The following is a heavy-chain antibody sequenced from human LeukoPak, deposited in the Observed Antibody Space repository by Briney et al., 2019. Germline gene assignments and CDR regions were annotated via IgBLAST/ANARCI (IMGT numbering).Heavy chain of an antibody. Sequence: GGSLRLSCAASGCTFSSYAMSWVRQAPGKGLEWVSAISGSGGSTYYADSVKGRFTISRDNSKNTLYLQMNSLRAEDTAVYYCAKDLKYSSMRRLLAIHWYFDLWGRGTLVTVSS. D-gene: IGHD6-19*01. J-gene: IGHJ2*01. CDR2: ISGSGGST. V-gene: IGHV3-23*01. CDR1: GCTFSSYA. CDR3: AKDLKYSSMRRLLAIHWYFDL.